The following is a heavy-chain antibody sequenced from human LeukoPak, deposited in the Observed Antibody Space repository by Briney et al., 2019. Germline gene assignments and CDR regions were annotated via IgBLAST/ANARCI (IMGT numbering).Heavy chain of an antibody. CDR2: IRWNSGSI. Sequence: GGSLRLSCAASGFTFDDYAMHWVRQAPGKGLEWVAGIRWNSGSIGYADSVKGRFTISRDNAKNSLYLKMNSLRAEDPALYYCAKDIRQLGYYGMDVWGHGTTVTVSS. V-gene: IGHV3-9*01. CDR1: GFTFDDYA. J-gene: IGHJ6*02. D-gene: IGHD3-10*01. CDR3: AKDIRQLGYYGMDV.